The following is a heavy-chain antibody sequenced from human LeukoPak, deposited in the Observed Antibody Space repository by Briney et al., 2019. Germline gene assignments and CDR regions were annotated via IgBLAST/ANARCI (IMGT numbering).Heavy chain of an antibody. CDR2: ISDSGGST. CDR1: GFTFSISA. V-gene: IGHV3-23*01. Sequence: GGSLRLSCAASGFTFSISAMSWVRQAPGKGLEWVSGISDSGGSTFYADSVKGRFTISRDNSKNILYLQMNSLRADDTAVYYCAKVSESNYDILTGYYTPYYFDYWGQGTLVTVSS. J-gene: IGHJ4*02. D-gene: IGHD3-9*01. CDR3: AKVSESNYDILTGYYTPYYFDY.